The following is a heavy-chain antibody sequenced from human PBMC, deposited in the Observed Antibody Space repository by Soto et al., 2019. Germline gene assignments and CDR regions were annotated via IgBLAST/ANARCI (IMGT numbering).Heavy chain of an antibody. J-gene: IGHJ4*02. V-gene: IGHV4-4*02. CDR1: GGSISSSNW. Sequence: SETLSLTCVVSGGSISSSNWWSWVRQSPGKGLEWIGEIYYNGNTTYNEFLKSRVTISIDPSKNHFSLKLSSVTAADTAVYYCARTYSGYDRSFDYWGQGTLVTVS. CDR2: IYYNGNT. D-gene: IGHD5-12*01. CDR3: ARTYSGYDRSFDY.